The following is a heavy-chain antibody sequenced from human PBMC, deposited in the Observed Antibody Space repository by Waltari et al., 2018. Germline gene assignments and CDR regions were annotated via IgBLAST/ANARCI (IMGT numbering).Heavy chain of an antibody. Sequence: QLQLQESGPRLVRPSETLSLICRFSGVSITSNRHYWAWIRQSPGQGLEWFGTVSSSGTTYISPSLKSRVSVSRDTSKNQVSLILGSVTAADMAVYYCATYIGASVGTAAFDVWGQGTMVTVSS. V-gene: IGHV4-39*01. CDR1: GVSITSNRHY. D-gene: IGHD5-12*01. CDR3: ATYIGASVGTAAFDV. CDR2: VSSSGTT. J-gene: IGHJ3*01.